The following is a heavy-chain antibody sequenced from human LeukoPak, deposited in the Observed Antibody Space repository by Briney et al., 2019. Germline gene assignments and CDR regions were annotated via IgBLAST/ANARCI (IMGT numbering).Heavy chain of an antibody. CDR1: GFTFNGYA. CDR2: INSDGSST. CDR3: ARLIYYDFWSGYYPDAFDI. D-gene: IGHD3-3*01. J-gene: IGHJ3*02. V-gene: IGHV3-74*01. Sequence: GGSLRLSCAASGFTFNGYAMNWVRQAPGKGLVWVSRINSDGSSTSYADSVKGRFTISRDNAKNTLYLQMNSLRAEDTAVYYCARLIYYDFWSGYYPDAFDIWGQGTMVTVSS.